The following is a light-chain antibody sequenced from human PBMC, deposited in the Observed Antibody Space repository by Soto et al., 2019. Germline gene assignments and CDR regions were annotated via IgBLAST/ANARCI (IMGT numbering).Light chain of an antibody. CDR3: QQFNSYPRT. V-gene: IGKV1-13*02. CDR2: DAS. Sequence: AIQLTQSPSSLSASVGDRVTITCRASQRISSTLAWYQQKPGKAPKLLIYDASSLENEVPSRFSGSGSGTDFTLTISSLQPEDFATYYFQQFNSYPRTFGQGTKVEIK. J-gene: IGKJ1*01. CDR1: QRISST.